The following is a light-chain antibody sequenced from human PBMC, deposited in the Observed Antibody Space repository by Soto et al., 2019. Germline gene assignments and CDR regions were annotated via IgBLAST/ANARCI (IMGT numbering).Light chain of an antibody. V-gene: IGLV2-14*01. CDR2: EVS. CDR3: SSYRSSSTLCV. J-gene: IGLJ1*01. Sequence: QSALTQPASVSGSPGQSITISCTGTSSDVGGYNYVSWYQQHPGKAPKLMIYEVSNRPSGVSNRFSGSKSGNTASLTISGLQAEDEADYYCSSYRSSSTLCVFGTGTKLTV. CDR1: SSDVGGYNY.